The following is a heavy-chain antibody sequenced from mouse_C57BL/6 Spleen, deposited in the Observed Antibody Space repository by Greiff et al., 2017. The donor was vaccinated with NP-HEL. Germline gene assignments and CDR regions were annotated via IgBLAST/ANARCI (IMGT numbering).Heavy chain of an antibody. CDR1: GFNIKDYY. Sequence: EVQLQQSGAELVKPGASVKLSCTASGFNIKDYYMHWVKQRTEQGLEWIGRIDPEDGETKYASKFQGKATITADTTSNPAYLQLSSLTSEDTAVYYCARGYYGSSWYFDVWGTGTTVTVSS. CDR3: ARGYYGSSWYFDV. CDR2: IDPEDGET. D-gene: IGHD1-1*01. V-gene: IGHV14-2*01. J-gene: IGHJ1*03.